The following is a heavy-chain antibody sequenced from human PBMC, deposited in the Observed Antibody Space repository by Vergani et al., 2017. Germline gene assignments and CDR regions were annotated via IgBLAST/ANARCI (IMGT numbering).Heavy chain of an antibody. J-gene: IGHJ6*03. CDR1: GGTFSSYA. CDR3: ARDSVRIRLPGELYYYYYYMDS. Sequence: VQLVQSGAEVKKPGSSVKVSCKASGGTFSSYAISWVRQAPGQGLEWMGGIIPIFCPSPSSPPFPVLVTITADESTSTAYMELSSLRSEDTAVYYCARDSVRIRLPGELYYYYYYMDSWGKGTTVTVSS. D-gene: IGHD5-12*01. V-gene: IGHV1-69*01. CDR2: IIPIFCPS.